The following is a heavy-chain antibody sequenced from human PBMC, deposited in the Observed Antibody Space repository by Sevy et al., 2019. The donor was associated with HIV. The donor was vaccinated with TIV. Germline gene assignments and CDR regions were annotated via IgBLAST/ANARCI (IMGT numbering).Heavy chain of an antibody. V-gene: IGHV4-4*07. J-gene: IGHJ4*02. CDR2: IYTSGST. D-gene: IGHD5-12*01. Sequence: SETLSLTCTVSGGSISSYYWSWIRQPAGKGLEWIGRIYTSGSTNYNPSLKSLVTMSVDTSKNQFSLKLSSVTAADTAVYYCARDTIAGYSGYDFDYWGQGTLVTVSS. CDR3: ARDTIAGYSGYDFDY. CDR1: GGSISSYY.